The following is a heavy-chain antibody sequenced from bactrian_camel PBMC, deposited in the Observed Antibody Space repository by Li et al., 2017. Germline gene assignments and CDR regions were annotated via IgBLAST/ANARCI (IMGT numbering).Heavy chain of an antibody. CDR1: GYTGNRNC. Sequence: HVQLVESGGDSVQAGGSLTLSCAASGYTGNRNCVGWFRHLPGQELQGVAIIDADWSDVASSVKGRFSVSRNNAKNIVYLQMNSLKPEDTAMYYCAEDFLCRTRLLLEVPLEYVDFASDYFWGQGTQVTVS. V-gene: IGHV3S9*01. CDR2: IDADWSD. J-gene: IGHJ4*01. D-gene: IGHD1*01. CDR3: AEDFLCRTRLLLEVPLEYVDFASDYF.